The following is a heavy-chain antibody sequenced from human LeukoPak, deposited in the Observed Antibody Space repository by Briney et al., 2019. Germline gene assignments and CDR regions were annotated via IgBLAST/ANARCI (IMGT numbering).Heavy chain of an antibody. J-gene: IGHJ5*02. V-gene: IGHV1-8*01. D-gene: IGHD1-7*01. CDR3: ARGVLRNYEGWFDP. Sequence: ASVKVSCKASGYTFTSYDINWVRQATGQGLEWMGWMNLNSGNTGYAQKFQGRVTMTRNTSISTAYMELSSLRSEDTAVYYCARGVLRNYEGWFDPWGQGTLVTVSS. CDR2: MNLNSGNT. CDR1: GYTFTSYD.